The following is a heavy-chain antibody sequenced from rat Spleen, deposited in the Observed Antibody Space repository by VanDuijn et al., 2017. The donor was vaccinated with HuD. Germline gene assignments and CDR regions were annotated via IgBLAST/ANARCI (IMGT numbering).Heavy chain of an antibody. CDR3: ARRGTNWDYFDY. D-gene: IGHD5-1*01. CDR2: IKMGGST. CDR1: GFSLTDYS. V-gene: IGHV2-19*01. J-gene: IGHJ2*01. Sequence: QVQLKESGPGLVQPSQTLSLTCTVSGFSLTDYSVHWVRQPPGKGLEWMGRIKMGGSTDYNSAPKSRLSISRDTSKSQVFLKMNSLQTEDTAIYFCARRGTNWDYFDYWGQGVMVTVSS.